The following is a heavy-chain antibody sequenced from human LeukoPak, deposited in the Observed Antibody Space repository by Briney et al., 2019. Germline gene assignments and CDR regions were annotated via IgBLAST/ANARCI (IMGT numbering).Heavy chain of an antibody. D-gene: IGHD1-26*01. V-gene: IGHV1-3*01. CDR2: INAGNGNT. CDR3: ARDSRSGSYYSPFDY. J-gene: IGHJ4*02. CDR1: GYTFTSYA. Sequence: GASVKVSCKASGYTFTSYAMHRVRQAPGQRLEWMGWINAGNGNTKYSQKFQGRVTITRDTSASTAYMELSSLRSEDTAVYYCARDSRSGSYYSPFDYWGQGTLVTVSS.